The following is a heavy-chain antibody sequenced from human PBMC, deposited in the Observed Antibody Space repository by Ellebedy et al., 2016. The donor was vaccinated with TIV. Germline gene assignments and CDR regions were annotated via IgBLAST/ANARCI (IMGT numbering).Heavy chain of an antibody. Sequence: GESLKISCAAPGFTFSSHTMSWVRQAPGKGLEWLSSIIYSSARTYYADSVKGRFTISRDDSKNTLYLQMNSLRAEDTAVYYCASPPGVVALWGQGTLVTVSS. V-gene: IGHV3-23*01. D-gene: IGHD3-10*01. CDR1: GFTFSSHT. CDR3: ASPPGVVAL. CDR2: IIYSSART. J-gene: IGHJ4*02.